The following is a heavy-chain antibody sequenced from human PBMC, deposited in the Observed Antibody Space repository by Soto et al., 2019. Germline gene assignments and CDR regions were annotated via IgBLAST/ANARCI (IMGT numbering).Heavy chain of an antibody. CDR1: VYTFTIYA. V-gene: IGHV1-3*01. Sequence: SVKVACKASVYTFTIYAMLWVRLAPGKRLEWMGWINAGNGNTNYSQKFQGRVTITRDTSASTAYMELSSLRSEDTAVYYCARDMHSSGWYGDYYYYYYMDVWGKGTTVTVSS. D-gene: IGHD6-19*01. CDR3: ARDMHSSGWYGDYYYYYYMDV. J-gene: IGHJ6*03. CDR2: INAGNGNT.